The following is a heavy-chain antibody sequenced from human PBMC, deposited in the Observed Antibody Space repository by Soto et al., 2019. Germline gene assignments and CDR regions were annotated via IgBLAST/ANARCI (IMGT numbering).Heavy chain of an antibody. Sequence: GGSLRLSCAASGFTFSSYAMSWVRQAPGKGLEWVSAISGSGGSTYYADSVKGRFTISRDNSKNTLYLQMNSLRAEDTAVYYCAKDLGFFGYSSSWYMGAFDIWGQGTMVTVSS. CDR2: ISGSGGST. CDR1: GFTFSSYA. D-gene: IGHD6-13*01. CDR3: AKDLGFFGYSSSWYMGAFDI. J-gene: IGHJ3*02. V-gene: IGHV3-23*01.